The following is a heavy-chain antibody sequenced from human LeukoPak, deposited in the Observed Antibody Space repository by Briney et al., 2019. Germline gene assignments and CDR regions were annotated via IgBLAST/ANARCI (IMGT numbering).Heavy chain of an antibody. CDR2: FHYSGGT. CDR3: ARDDSSSSYDY. D-gene: IGHD6-6*01. V-gene: IGHV4-39*07. J-gene: IGHJ4*02. Sequence: SETLSLTCTVSGASISSSTDFWGWIRQPPGKGLEWIGSFHYSGGTYYNPSLKSRGTISVDASRNQFSLKLSSVTAADTAVYYCARDDSSSSYDYWGQRTLVTVSS. CDR1: GASISSSTDF.